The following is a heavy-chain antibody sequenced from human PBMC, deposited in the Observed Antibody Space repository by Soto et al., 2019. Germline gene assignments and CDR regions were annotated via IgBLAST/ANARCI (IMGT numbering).Heavy chain of an antibody. CDR2: INSDGSST. CDR1: GFTFSSYW. CDR3: ARGGSVNWYFDL. V-gene: IGHV3-74*01. Sequence: EVQLVESGGGLVQPGGSLRLSCAASGFTFSSYWMHWVRQAPGKGLVWVSRINSDGSSTNYADSVKGRFTISRDNAKNTLYRQMTSLSAEDTAVYYCARGGSVNWYFDLWGRGTLVTVSS. D-gene: IGHD1-26*01. J-gene: IGHJ2*01.